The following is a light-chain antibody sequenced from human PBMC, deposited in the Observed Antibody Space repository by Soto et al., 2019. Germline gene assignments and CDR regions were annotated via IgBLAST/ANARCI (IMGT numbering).Light chain of an antibody. CDR2: WAS. V-gene: IGKV4-1*01. CDR1: HNILCSSDNKNY. CDR3: QQYYCSPPT. J-gene: IGKJ1*01. Sequence: IERTPTPDSRALTLRARATINCKSGHNILCSSDNKNYLRWYQQRPGQPPNLLFYWASSRESGVPELCSGGGSGTYFILTITILQAEDVAVYCCQQYYCSPPTFGQGTKVDIK.